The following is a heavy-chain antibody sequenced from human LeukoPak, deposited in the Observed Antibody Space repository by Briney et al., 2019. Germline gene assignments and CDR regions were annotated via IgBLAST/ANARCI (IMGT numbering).Heavy chain of an antibody. CDR2: IYYSGST. D-gene: IGHD6-19*01. CDR1: GGSISSYY. J-gene: IGHJ6*03. CDR3: ARGLEYSSGWTPYYYYYMDV. V-gene: IGHV4-59*08. Sequence: SETLSLTCTVSGGSISSYYWSWIRQPPGKGLEWIGYIYYSGSTNYNPSLKSRVTISVDTSKNQFSLKLSSVTAADTAVYYCARGLEYSSGWTPYYYYYMDVWGKGTTVTVS.